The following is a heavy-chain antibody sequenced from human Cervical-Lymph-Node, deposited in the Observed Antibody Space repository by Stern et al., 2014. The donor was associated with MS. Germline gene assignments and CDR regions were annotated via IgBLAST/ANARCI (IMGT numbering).Heavy chain of an antibody. CDR1: GLTFDDYA. Sequence: VQLVESGGGLVQPGRSLRLSCAVSGLTFDDYAMHWVRQAPGKGLEWVSGISWNSDNIGYAESVKGRFTISRDNVKNSLYLQMNTLRPEDTAFYYCAKDGSSSLTGGAFDIWGQGTMVTVS. J-gene: IGHJ3*02. CDR3: AKDGSSSLTGGAFDI. D-gene: IGHD6-13*01. V-gene: IGHV3-9*01. CDR2: ISWNSDNI.